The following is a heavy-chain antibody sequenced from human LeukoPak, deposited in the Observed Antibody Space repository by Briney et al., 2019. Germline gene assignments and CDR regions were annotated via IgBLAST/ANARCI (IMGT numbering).Heavy chain of an antibody. Sequence: PSETLSLTCTISGGSISNYYWSWIRQPPGKGLEWIGYIFYSVITNYHPSLKSRVTISVDRSNNQFSLKLNSVTPADTAVYYCARGRGEFDPWGQGTLVTVSS. CDR2: IFYSVIT. CDR3: ARGRGEFDP. V-gene: IGHV4-59*01. CDR1: GGSISNYY. J-gene: IGHJ5*02. D-gene: IGHD3-3*01.